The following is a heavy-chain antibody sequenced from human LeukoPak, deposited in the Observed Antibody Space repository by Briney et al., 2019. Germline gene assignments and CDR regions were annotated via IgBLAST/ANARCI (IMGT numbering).Heavy chain of an antibody. J-gene: IGHJ4*02. V-gene: IGHV1-2*02. CDR3: APTAEAYTSWWKV. D-gene: IGHD2-2*01. Sequence: ASVKVSCKASGYTFIDDYMHRVRQAPGQGLEFMGWINPDSGFTNYAQKFQGRVTMTRDTSISTAYLEVRSLTSDDTAVYYCAPTAEAYTSWWKVWGQGTLVTVSS. CDR2: INPDSGFT. CDR1: GYTFIDDY.